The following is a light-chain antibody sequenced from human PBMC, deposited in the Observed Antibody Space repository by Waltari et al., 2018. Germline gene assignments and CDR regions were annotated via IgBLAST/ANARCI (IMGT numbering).Light chain of an antibody. CDR1: QGISSY. V-gene: IGKV1-17*01. Sequence: DIQMTQSPSSLSASVGDTVPITFRASQGISSYLNWFQQKPGKAPKLLIYAATTLQSGVPSRFSGSGSGTEFTLTISSLQPEDFAAYYCLQHNSYPWTFGQGTKVEIK. CDR2: AAT. CDR3: LQHNSYPWT. J-gene: IGKJ1*01.